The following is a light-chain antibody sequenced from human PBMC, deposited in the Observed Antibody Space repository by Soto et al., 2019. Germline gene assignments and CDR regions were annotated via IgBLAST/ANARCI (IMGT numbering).Light chain of an antibody. Sequence: EIVLTQAPGTLSLSQGERATLSCRASQSVSSSYLAWYQQKPGQAPRLLIYGASSRATGIPDRFSGSGSGTDFTLTISRLEPEDFAVYYWHRYGSFVTFGHGTRLESK. CDR1: QSVSSSY. J-gene: IGKJ5*01. V-gene: IGKV3-20*01. CDR2: GAS. CDR3: HRYGSFVT.